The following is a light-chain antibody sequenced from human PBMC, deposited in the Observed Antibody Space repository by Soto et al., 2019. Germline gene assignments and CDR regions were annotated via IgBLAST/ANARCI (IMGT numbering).Light chain of an antibody. CDR2: EGS. CDR3: CSYAGSSTLV. Sequence: QSALTQPASVSGSPGQSIIISCTETRSDVGSYNLVSWYQQHPGKAPKLMIYEGSKRPSGVSNRFSGSKSGNTAFLTISGLQAEDEADYHCCSYAGSSTLVFGGGTKLTVL. CDR1: RSDVGSYNL. V-gene: IGLV2-23*01. J-gene: IGLJ2*01.